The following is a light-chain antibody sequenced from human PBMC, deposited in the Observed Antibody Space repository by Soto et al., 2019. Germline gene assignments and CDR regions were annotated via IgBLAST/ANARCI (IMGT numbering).Light chain of an antibody. V-gene: IGLV1-40*01. CDR3: QSYDSSLSGWV. J-gene: IGLJ3*02. CDR1: SSNIGAGYD. CDR2: GNS. Sequence: QSVLTQPPSVSGAPGQRVTISSTGSSSNIGAGYDVHWYQQLPGTAPKLLIYGNSNRPSGVPDRFSGSKSGTSASLAITGLQAEDEADYYCQSYDSSLSGWVLGGGTKVTVL.